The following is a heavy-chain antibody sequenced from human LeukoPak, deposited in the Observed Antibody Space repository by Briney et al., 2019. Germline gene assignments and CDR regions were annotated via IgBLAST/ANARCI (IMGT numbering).Heavy chain of an antibody. CDR3: TRGWQSEDY. CDR1: GCTFGDYA. D-gene: IGHD2-15*01. V-gene: IGHV3-49*04. CDR2: IRSKAYGGTT. Sequence: GGSLRLSCTASGCTFGDYAMSWVRQAPGKGLEWVGFIRSKAYGGTTEYAASVKGRFTISRDDSKSIAYLQMNSLKTEDTAVYYCTRGWQSEDYWGQGTLVTVSS. J-gene: IGHJ4*02.